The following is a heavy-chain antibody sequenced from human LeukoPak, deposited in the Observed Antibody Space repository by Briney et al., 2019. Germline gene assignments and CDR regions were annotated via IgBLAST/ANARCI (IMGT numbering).Heavy chain of an antibody. J-gene: IGHJ4*02. D-gene: IGHD2-21*02. CDR1: GYSFAFYW. CDR2: IYPRDSET. Sequence: GESLTISCKGSGYSFAFYWIGWVRQMPGKGLEWMGVIYPRDSETRHSPSFQGQVTLSVDKSINTAYLQWRSLKASDTAMYYCARQDGDGFYYFDYWGQGTLVTVSS. V-gene: IGHV5-51*01. CDR3: ARQDGDGFYYFDY.